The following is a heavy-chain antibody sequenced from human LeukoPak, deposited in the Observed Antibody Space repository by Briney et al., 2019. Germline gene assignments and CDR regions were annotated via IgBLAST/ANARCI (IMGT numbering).Heavy chain of an antibody. CDR2: INAGNGNT. CDR1: GYTFTSYA. Sequence: ASVKVSCKASGYTFTSYAMHWVRQAPGQRLEWMGWINAGNGNTKYSQKFQGRVTITKDTSASTAYMELSSLRSEDTAVYYCASPLRGYSYGRYYYYYGMDVWGQGTTVTVSS. CDR3: ASPLRGYSYGRYYYYYGMDV. V-gene: IGHV1-3*01. D-gene: IGHD5-18*01. J-gene: IGHJ6*02.